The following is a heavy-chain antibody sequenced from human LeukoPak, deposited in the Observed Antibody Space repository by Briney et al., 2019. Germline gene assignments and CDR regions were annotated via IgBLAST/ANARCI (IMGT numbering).Heavy chain of an antibody. J-gene: IGHJ4*02. Sequence: QPSETLSLTCTVSGGSISSSGYYWGWIRQPPGKGLEWISAISLGGGATYYADSVKGRFTISRDNSKNTLYLQMNSLRAEDTAIYYCAKVNGTYYLDFWGQGTLVTVSS. CDR3: AKVNGTYYLDF. CDR2: ISLGGGAT. V-gene: IGHV3-23*01. CDR1: GGSISSSGYY.